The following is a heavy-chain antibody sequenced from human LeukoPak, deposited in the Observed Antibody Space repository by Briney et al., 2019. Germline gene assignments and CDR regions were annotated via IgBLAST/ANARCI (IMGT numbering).Heavy chain of an antibody. Sequence: ASVKVSCKASGYTFTSYDINWVRQATGQGLEWMGWMNPNSGNTGYAQKFQGRVTMTRNTSISTAYMELSSLRSEDTAVYYCARGHYGARRAHYGMDVWGQGTTVTVSS. V-gene: IGHV1-8*01. CDR3: ARGHYGARRAHYGMDV. J-gene: IGHJ6*02. CDR2: MNPNSGNT. D-gene: IGHD4-17*01. CDR1: GYTFTSYD.